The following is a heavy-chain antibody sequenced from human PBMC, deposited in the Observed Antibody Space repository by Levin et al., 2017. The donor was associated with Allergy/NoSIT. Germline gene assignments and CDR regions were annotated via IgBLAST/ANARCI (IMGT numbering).Heavy chain of an antibody. V-gene: IGHV4-34*01. CDR1: GGSFSGYY. J-gene: IGHJ5*02. CDR3: ARGRGLGYCSGGSCYWFDP. CDR2: INHSGST. D-gene: IGHD2-15*01. Sequence: SQTLSLTCAVYGGSFSGYYWSWIRQPPGKGLEWIGEINHSGSTNYNPSLKSRVTISVDMSKNQFSLKLSSVTAADTAVYYCARGRGLGYCSGGSCYWFDPWGQGTLVTVSS.